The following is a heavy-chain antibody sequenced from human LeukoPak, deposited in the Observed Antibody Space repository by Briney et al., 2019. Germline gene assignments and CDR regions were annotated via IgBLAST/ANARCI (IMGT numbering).Heavy chain of an antibody. CDR1: GFTFNSYE. J-gene: IGHJ5*02. CDR2: IWYDGSNK. Sequence: GGSLRLSCAASGFTFNSYEMNWVRQAPGKGLEWVAVIWYDGSNKYYADSVKGRFTISRDNSKNTLYLQMNSLRAEDTAVYYCARDLRFGELYWFDPWGQGTLVTVSS. CDR3: ARDLRFGELYWFDP. V-gene: IGHV3-33*08. D-gene: IGHD3-10*01.